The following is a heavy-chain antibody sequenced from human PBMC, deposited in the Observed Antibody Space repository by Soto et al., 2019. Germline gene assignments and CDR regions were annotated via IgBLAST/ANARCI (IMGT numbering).Heavy chain of an antibody. J-gene: IGHJ3*02. V-gene: IGHV7-4-1*01. CDR2: INTNTGNP. D-gene: IGHD3-3*01. Sequence: GASVKVSCKASGYTFTSYAMNWVRQAPGQGLEWMGWINTNTGNPTYAQGFTGRFVFSLDTSVSTAYLQICSLKAEDTAVYYCARDPAYYDFWSGYYPDAFDIWGQGTMVTVSS. CDR1: GYTFTSYA. CDR3: ARDPAYYDFWSGYYPDAFDI.